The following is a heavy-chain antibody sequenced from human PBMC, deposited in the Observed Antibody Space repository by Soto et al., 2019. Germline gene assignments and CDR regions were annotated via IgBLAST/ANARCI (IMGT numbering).Heavy chain of an antibody. CDR2: IYYSGST. CDR1: GVSIVSGGYY. V-gene: IGHV4-31*03. J-gene: IGHJ4*02. Sequence: TMSLTCPVSGVSIVSGGYYWSWIRQHPGKGLQWIGNIYYSGSTNYNPSLKSRIIISLDTSKNQFSLKLSSVTAADTAVYFCARYRISGSWSKFDYWGQGNRVTVS. CDR3: ARYRISGSWSKFDY. D-gene: IGHD6-13*01.